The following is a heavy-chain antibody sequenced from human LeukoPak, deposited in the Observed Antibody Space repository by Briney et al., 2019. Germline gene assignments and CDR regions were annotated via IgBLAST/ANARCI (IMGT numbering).Heavy chain of an antibody. D-gene: IGHD2/OR15-2a*01. Sequence: GGSLRLSCAASGFTFRSYSMNWVRQAPGEGLEWISYFTTNGYIYYADSVKGRFTISRDNAKNSLYLQMNSLRAEDTAVYYCARAFPLIDYWGQGTLVTVSS. V-gene: IGHV3-21*01. CDR2: FTTNGYI. CDR3: ARAFPLIDY. J-gene: IGHJ4*02. CDR1: GFTFRSYS.